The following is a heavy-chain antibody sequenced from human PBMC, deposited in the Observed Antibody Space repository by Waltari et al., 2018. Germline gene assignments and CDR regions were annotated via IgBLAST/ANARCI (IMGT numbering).Heavy chain of an antibody. CDR2: IDWDDDK. V-gene: IGHV2-70*01. CDR1: GFSLSTSGMC. CDR3: ARMTYPYNWNYFPMDV. D-gene: IGHD1-7*01. Sequence: QVTLRESGPALVKPTQTLTLTCTFSGFSLSTSGMCVSWIRQPPGKALEWLAHIDWDDDKYYSTSLKTRLTISKDTSKNQVVLTMTNMDPVDTATYYCARMTYPYNWNYFPMDVWGKGTTVTVSS. J-gene: IGHJ6*03.